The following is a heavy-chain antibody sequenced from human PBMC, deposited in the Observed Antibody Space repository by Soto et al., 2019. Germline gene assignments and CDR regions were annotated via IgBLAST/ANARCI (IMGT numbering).Heavy chain of an antibody. CDR2: IYYSGNT. D-gene: IGHD5-18*01. V-gene: IGHV4-31*03. Sequence: TLSLTCTVSGGSIRSGGYYWSWVRQNPRRGLEWIGNIYYSGNTYYNPSLKSRLTISVDTSKNQFSLNLSSVTAADTAVYYCARDRLMATAGTARHYFGLDVWGQGTTVTAP. CDR3: ARDRLMATAGTARHYFGLDV. J-gene: IGHJ6*02. CDR1: GGSIRSGGYY.